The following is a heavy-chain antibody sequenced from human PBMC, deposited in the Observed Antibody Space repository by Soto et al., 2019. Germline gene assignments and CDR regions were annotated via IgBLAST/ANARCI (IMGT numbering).Heavy chain of an antibody. V-gene: IGHV3-23*01. Sequence: GGSLRLSCAASGFTLSSYAMSWVRQAPGKGLEWVSAISGSGGSTYYADSVKGRFTISRDNAKNTLYLQMNSLRADDTAVYYCARSPYGGSDPFDYWGQGTLVTVSS. J-gene: IGHJ4*02. CDR1: GFTLSSYA. D-gene: IGHD2-21*01. CDR2: ISGSGGST. CDR3: ARSPYGGSDPFDY.